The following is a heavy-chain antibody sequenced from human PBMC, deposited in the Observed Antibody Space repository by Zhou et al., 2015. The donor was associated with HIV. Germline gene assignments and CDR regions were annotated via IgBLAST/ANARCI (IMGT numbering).Heavy chain of an antibody. J-gene: IGHJ4*02. CDR1: GGTFSSDG. CDR3: ARDVGGDSSGDY. Sequence: QVQLVQSGAEVKKPGSSVKVSCKASGGTFSSDGISWVRQVSGQGLEWMGGITPMFDIDNYAQKFRGRLTITADEATSTAYMELKSLRSEDAAVYYCARDVGGDSSGDYWGQGTLVTVSS. V-gene: IGHV1-69*01. CDR2: ITPMFDID. D-gene: IGHD3-22*01.